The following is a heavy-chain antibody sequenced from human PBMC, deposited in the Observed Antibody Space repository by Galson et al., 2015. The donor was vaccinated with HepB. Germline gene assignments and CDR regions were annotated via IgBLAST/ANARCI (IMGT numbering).Heavy chain of an antibody. J-gene: IGHJ4*02. V-gene: IGHV1-2*02. CDR2: INPNSGGT. CDR1: GYTFTSYY. CDR3: ARWDYYDSSGYTADY. D-gene: IGHD3-22*01. Sequence: SVKVSCKASGYTFTSYYMHWVRQAPGQGLEWMGIINPNSGGTNYAQKFQGRVTMTRDTSISTAYMELSRLRSDDTAVYYCARWDYYDSSGYTADYWGQGTLVTVSS.